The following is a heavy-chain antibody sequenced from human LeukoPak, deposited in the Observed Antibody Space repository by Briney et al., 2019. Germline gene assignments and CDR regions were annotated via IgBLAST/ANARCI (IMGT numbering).Heavy chain of an antibody. J-gene: IGHJ4*02. D-gene: IGHD3-22*01. Sequence: GGSLRLSCAASGFTFSSYGMHWVRQAPGKGLEWVAVISYDGSNKYYADSVKGRFTISRDNSKNTLYLQMNSLRAEDTAVYYCAKDYYDSSGYLNFDYWGQGTLVTVSS. CDR1: GFTFSSYG. V-gene: IGHV3-30*18. CDR2: ISYDGSNK. CDR3: AKDYYDSSGYLNFDY.